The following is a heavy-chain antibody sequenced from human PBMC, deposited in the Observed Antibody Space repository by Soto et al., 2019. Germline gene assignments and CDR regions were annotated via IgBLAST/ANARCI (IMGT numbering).Heavy chain of an antibody. D-gene: IGHD3-22*01. CDR1: GGSFSGYY. J-gene: IGHJ5*02. Sequence: PSETLSLTCAVYGGSFSGYYWSWIRQPPGKGLEWIGEINHSGSTNYNPSLKSRVTISVDTSKNQFSLKLSSVTAADTAVYYCARDGYYFDSSGYHLNRFDPWGQGTLVTVSS. CDR2: INHSGST. CDR3: ARDGYYFDSSGYHLNRFDP. V-gene: IGHV4-34*01.